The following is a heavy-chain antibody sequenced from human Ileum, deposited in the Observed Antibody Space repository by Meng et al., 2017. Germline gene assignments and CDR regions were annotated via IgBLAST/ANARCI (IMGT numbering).Heavy chain of an antibody. D-gene: IGHD3-22*01. V-gene: IGHV4-4*01. Sequence: QVQPQESGPRLGTPAGTLSVACVVSGTWWSWVRQPPGKGLEWIGEIFQSGRTNYNPSLKSRVTISIDKSKSQISLQLSAVTAADTAVYSCATSNDRDVYYLGYWGQGTLVTVSS. CDR3: ATSNDRDVYYLGY. CDR2: IFQSGRT. CDR1: GTW. J-gene: IGHJ4*02.